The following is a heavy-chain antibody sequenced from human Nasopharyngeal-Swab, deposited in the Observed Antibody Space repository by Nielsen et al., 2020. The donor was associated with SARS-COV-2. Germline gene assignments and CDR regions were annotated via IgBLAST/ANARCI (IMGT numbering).Heavy chain of an antibody. J-gene: IGHJ6*03. D-gene: IGHD6-13*01. CDR1: GGSISSSSYY. CDR2: IYYSGST. V-gene: IGHV4-39*07. CDR3: ARTAGYYYMDV. Sequence: ESLKISCTVSGGSISSSSYYWGWIRQPPGKGLEWIGSIYYSGSTYYNPSLKSRVTISVDTSKNQFSLKLNSVTAADTAVYYCARTAGYYYMDVWGKGTTVTVSS.